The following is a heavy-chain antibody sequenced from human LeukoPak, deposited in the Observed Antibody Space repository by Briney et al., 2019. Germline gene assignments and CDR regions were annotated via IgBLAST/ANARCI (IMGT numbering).Heavy chain of an antibody. Sequence: SETLSLTCTVSGGSISSSSYYWGWIRQPPGKGLEWIGSIYYSGSTYYNPSLKSRVTISVDTSKNQFSLKLSSVTAADTAVYYCARVRKRFKYYFDYWGQGTLVTVSS. V-gene: IGHV4-39*07. CDR2: IYYSGST. CDR3: ARVRKRFKYYFDY. D-gene: IGHD3-3*01. J-gene: IGHJ4*02. CDR1: GGSISSSSYY.